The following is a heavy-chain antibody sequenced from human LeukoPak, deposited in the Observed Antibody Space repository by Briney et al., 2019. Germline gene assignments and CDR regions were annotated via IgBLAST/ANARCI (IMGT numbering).Heavy chain of an antibody. Sequence: ASVKVSCKASGYTFTNYYMHWVRQAPGQGLEWMGIINPSGGSTSYAQKFQGRVTMTRDTSTSTVYMELSSLRSEDTAVYYCASGGTTLYDAFDIWGQGTMVTVSS. CDR3: ASGGTTLYDAFDI. CDR2: INPSGGST. V-gene: IGHV1-46*01. D-gene: IGHD1-7*01. J-gene: IGHJ3*02. CDR1: GYTFTNYY.